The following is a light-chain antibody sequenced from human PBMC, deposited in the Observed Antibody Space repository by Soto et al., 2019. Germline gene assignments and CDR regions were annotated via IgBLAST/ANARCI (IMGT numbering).Light chain of an antibody. Sequence: EIVLTQSPGSLSLSPWERATLSCRASQTVDSTFFAWYQKKPGQAPRLLIYGASKRATDIPDRFSGSGSGTDFTLTISRLEPEDFAVYYCQQYMSSVTFGQGTKVEIK. CDR1: QTVDSTF. J-gene: IGKJ1*01. CDR3: QQYMSSVT. CDR2: GAS. V-gene: IGKV3-20*01.